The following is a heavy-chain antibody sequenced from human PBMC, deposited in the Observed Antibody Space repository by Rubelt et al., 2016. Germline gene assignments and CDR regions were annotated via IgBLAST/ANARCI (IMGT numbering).Heavy chain of an antibody. Sequence: QLQLQESGPGLVKASETLSLTCTVSGGSISGHDHYWAWIRQPPGKGVEWIASIHYRGSTYKSPSLESRLTISVDTSKKQFSLKLSSGTAADTAVYYCAGGKDRRWFGPWGQGILVTVSS. CDR2: IHYRGST. J-gene: IGHJ5*02. D-gene: IGHD1-14*01. CDR3: AGGKDRRWFGP. CDR1: GGSISGHDHY. V-gene: IGHV4-39*01.